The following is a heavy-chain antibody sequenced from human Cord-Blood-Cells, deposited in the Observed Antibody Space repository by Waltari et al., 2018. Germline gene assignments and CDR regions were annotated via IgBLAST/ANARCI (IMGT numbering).Heavy chain of an antibody. CDR1: GGSISSSSYY. CDR2: IYYSGST. CDR3: ARHESRPTEYSSYNWFDP. D-gene: IGHD6-6*01. Sequence: QLQLQESGPGLVKPSETLSLTCTVSGGSISSSSYYWGWIRQPPGKGLEWIGSIYYSGSTYYNPSLKSRVTISVDTSKNQFSLKLSSVTAADTAVYYCARHESRPTEYSSYNWFDPWGQGTLVTVSS. J-gene: IGHJ5*02. V-gene: IGHV4-39*01.